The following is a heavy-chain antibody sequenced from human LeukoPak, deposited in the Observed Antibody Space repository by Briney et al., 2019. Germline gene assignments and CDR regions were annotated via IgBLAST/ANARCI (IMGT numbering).Heavy chain of an antibody. CDR3: ARDLAYGDPPSGFDP. V-gene: IGHV1-2*02. Sequence: ASVTVSCKASGYTFTGYYMHWVRQAPGQGLEWMGWINPNSGGTNYAQKFQGRVTMTRDTSISTAYMELSSLRSDDMAVYFCARDLAYGDPPSGFDPWGQGTLVTVSS. D-gene: IGHD4-17*01. J-gene: IGHJ5*02. CDR1: GYTFTGYY. CDR2: INPNSGGT.